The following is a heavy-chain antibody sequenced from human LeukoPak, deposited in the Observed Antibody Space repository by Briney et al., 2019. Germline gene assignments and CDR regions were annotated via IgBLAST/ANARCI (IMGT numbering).Heavy chain of an antibody. V-gene: IGHV1-69*11. CDR2: NPPCLGKA. CDR3: ARVGDGYNGGEGYFDY. D-gene: IGHD5-24*01. CDR1: VGTFSSYA. Sequence: SVKLPCKVSVGTFSSYAIRGVRQAPGQGREWRGRNPPCLGKANYAQKFQGRVTITAHESTSRAYVGLRSLRSEDTPVYYCARVGDGYNGGEGYFDYWGKGNLVPVSS. J-gene: IGHJ4*02.